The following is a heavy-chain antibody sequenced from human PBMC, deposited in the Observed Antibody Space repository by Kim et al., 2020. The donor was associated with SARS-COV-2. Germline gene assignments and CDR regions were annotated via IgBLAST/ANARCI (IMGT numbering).Heavy chain of an antibody. J-gene: IGHJ3*02. CDR2: IKSKTDGGTS. CDR1: RFTFSNAW. CDR3: TTFPVRGLSAFDI. D-gene: IGHD6-19*01. V-gene: IGHV3-15*01. Sequence: GGSLRLSCAASRFTFSNAWMSWVRQAPGKGLEWVGRIKSKTDGGTSDYAAPVQGRFTISRDDSKTTLYLQMSSLQTEATAVYFCTTFPVRGLSAFDIWG.